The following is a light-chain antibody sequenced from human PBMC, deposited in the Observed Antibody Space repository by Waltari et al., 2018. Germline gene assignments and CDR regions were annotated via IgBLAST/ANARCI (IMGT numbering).Light chain of an antibody. CDR3: AVWDDSLNGQV. Sequence: QSLLTQPPSASGTPGQRVTMSCSGSTPNIGRNPVNCYQQLPGMAPKLLIYSDDQRPSGVPERVSGSKSGTSASLTISGLQSEDEADYHCAVWDDSLNGQVFGGGTKLTVL. J-gene: IGLJ3*02. CDR2: SDD. V-gene: IGLV1-44*01. CDR1: TPNIGRNP.